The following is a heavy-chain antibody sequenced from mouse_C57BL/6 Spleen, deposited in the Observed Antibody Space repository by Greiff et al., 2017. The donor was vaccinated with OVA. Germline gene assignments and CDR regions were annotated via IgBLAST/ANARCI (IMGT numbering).Heavy chain of an antibody. CDR1: GYTFTSYW. Sequence: QVQLQQPGAELVRPGTSVKLSCKASGYTFTSYWMHWVKQRPGQGLEWIGVIDPSDSYTNYNQKFKGKATLTVDTSSSTAYMQLSSLTSEDSAVCYCARREGYAMDYWGQGTSVTVSS. CDR3: ARREGYAMDY. V-gene: IGHV1-59*01. CDR2: IDPSDSYT. J-gene: IGHJ4*01.